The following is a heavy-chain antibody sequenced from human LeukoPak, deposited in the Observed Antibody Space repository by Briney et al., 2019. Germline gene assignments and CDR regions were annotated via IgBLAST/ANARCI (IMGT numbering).Heavy chain of an antibody. CDR3: TLTDYGDY. CDR2: INAGNGNT. Sequence: ASVKVSCKASGYTFTTCAIHWVRQAPGQRLEWMGWINAGNGNTKYLQKFQGRVTITRDTSASTAYMELSSLRSEDTAVYYCTLTDYGDYWGQGTLVTVSS. J-gene: IGHJ4*02. CDR1: GYTFTTCA. V-gene: IGHV1-3*01.